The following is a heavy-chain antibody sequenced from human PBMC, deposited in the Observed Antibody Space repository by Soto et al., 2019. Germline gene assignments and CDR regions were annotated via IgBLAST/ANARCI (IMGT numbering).Heavy chain of an antibody. Sequence: ASVKVSCKASGYTFTSYGICWVRQAPGQGREWMGWISAYNGYTNYTQKLQGRVTMTTDTSTSTAYMELRSLRSDDTAVYYCARVAGDFWSVPGPDPWGQGTLVTVSS. J-gene: IGHJ5*02. CDR1: GYTFTSYG. CDR3: ARVAGDFWSVPGPDP. V-gene: IGHV1-18*01. CDR2: ISAYNGYT. D-gene: IGHD3-3*01.